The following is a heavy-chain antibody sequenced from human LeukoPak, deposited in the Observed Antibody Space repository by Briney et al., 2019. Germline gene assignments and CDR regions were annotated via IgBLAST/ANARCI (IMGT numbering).Heavy chain of an antibody. Sequence: ASVKVSCKVSGYTLTELSMHWVRQAPGKGLEWMGGFDPEDGETIYAQKFQGRVTITTDESTSTAYMELSSLRSEDTAVYYCARDHTYCSGGSCPFRFFDPWGQGTLVTVSS. D-gene: IGHD2-15*01. V-gene: IGHV1-24*01. CDR1: GYTLTELS. CDR3: ARDHTYCSGGSCPFRFFDP. J-gene: IGHJ5*02. CDR2: FDPEDGET.